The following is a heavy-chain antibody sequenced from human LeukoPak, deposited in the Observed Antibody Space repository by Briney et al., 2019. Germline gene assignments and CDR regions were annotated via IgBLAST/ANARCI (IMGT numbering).Heavy chain of an antibody. J-gene: IGHJ4*02. CDR1: GGSISSYY. CDR3: ARAARWLQFFDY. D-gene: IGHD5-24*01. V-gene: IGHV4-59*01. CDR2: IYYSGST. Sequence: SSETLSLTCTVSGGSISSYYWSWIRQPPGKGLEWIGYIYYSGSTNYNPSLKSRVTISVDTSKNQFSLKLSSVTAADTAVYYCARAARWLQFFDYWGQGTLVTVSS.